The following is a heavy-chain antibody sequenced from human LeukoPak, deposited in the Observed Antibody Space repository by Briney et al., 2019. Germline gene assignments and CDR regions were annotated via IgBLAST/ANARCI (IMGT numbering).Heavy chain of an antibody. J-gene: IGHJ4*02. CDR2: INHSGST. V-gene: IGHV4-34*01. D-gene: IGHD3-3*01. CDR3: ARGGVVIRYFDY. Sequence: PSETLSLTCAVYGGSFSGYYWSWIRQPPGKGLEWIGEINHSGSTNYNPSLKSRVTISVDTSENQFSLKLSSVTAADTAVYYCARGGVVIRYFDYWGQGTLVTVSS. CDR1: GGSFSGYY.